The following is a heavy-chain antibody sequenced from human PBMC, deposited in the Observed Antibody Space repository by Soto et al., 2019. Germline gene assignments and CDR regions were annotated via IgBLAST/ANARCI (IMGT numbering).Heavy chain of an antibody. Sequence: ASVKVSCKASGYTFTSYCISWVRQAPGQGLEWMGWISAYNGNTNYAQKLQGRVTMTTDTSTSTAYMELRSLRSDDTAVYYCARDQVGATGSGHYYYGMDVWGQGTTVTVSS. CDR3: ARDQVGATGSGHYYYGMDV. J-gene: IGHJ6*02. CDR1: GYTFTSYC. V-gene: IGHV1-18*01. D-gene: IGHD1-26*01. CDR2: ISAYNGNT.